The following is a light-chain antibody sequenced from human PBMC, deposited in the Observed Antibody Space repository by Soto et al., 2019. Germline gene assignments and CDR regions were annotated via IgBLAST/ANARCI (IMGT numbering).Light chain of an antibody. CDR1: SGHSSYA. J-gene: IGLJ2*01. CDR3: QTWDTGARVV. V-gene: IGLV4-69*01. CDR2: LSSDGSH. Sequence: QSVLTQSPSASASLGASVKLTCTLSSGHSSYAIAWHQQQPEKGPRYLMKLSSDGSHSKGDGIPDRFSGSSSGAERYLTISSLPSEDEADYYCQTWDTGARVVFGGGTKVTVL.